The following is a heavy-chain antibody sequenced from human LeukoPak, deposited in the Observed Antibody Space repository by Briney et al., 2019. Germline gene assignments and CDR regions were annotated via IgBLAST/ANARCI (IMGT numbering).Heavy chain of an antibody. J-gene: IGHJ4*02. V-gene: IGHV4-59*01. CDR1: GGSISSDS. CDR3: ARVVGDAAESSRSFDY. Sequence: SETLSLTCTVSGGSISSDSWSWIRQPPGKGLEWIGDIFYSGRVNYNPSLKTRVTISLDTSKSQFSLKLRSVTAADTAVFYCARVVGDAAESSRSFDYWGQGLLVTVSS. CDR2: IFYSGRV. D-gene: IGHD2-15*01.